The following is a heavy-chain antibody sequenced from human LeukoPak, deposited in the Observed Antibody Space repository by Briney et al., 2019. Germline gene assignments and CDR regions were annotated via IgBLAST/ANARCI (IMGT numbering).Heavy chain of an antibody. V-gene: IGHV3-66*01. D-gene: IGHD3-16*01. CDR1: EFSVGSNY. CDR3: ARMRGIDPGEVPY. CDR2: IYSGGST. J-gene: IGHJ4*02. Sequence: PGGSLRLSCAASEFSVGSNYMTWVRQAPGKGLEWVSLIYSGGSTYYADSVKGRFTISRDNSKNTLYLQMNSLRAEDTAVYYCARMRGIDPGEVPYWGQGTLVTVSS.